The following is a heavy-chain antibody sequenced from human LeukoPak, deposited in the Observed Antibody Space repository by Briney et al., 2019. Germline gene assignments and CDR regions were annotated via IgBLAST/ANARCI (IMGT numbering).Heavy chain of an antibody. V-gene: IGHV4-39*07. D-gene: IGHD3-3*01. CDR2: VYYSGTT. Sequence: HPLETLSLTCTVSGASFNSNSYHWGWLRQPPGKGLEWIVSVYYSGTTYYNTSLESPVTISLDRSSDQFSLRLTSVTAADTAVYYCARGYDFWSANFYLDVWGKGTTVTVS. J-gene: IGHJ6*03. CDR3: ARGYDFWSANFYLDV. CDR1: GASFNSNSYH.